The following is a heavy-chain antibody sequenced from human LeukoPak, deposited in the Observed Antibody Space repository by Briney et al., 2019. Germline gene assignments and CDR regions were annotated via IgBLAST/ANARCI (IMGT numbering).Heavy chain of an antibody. V-gene: IGHV4-34*01. CDR3: ARVDYDYVWGSYANDY. D-gene: IGHD3-16*01. J-gene: IGHJ4*02. CDR2: INHSGST. Sequence: KASETLSLTCAVYGGSSSGYYWSWIRQPPGKGLEWIGEINHSGSTNYNPSLKSRVTISVDTSKNQFSLKLSSVTAADTAVYYCARVDYDYVWGSYANDYWGQGTLVTVSS. CDR1: GGSSSGYY.